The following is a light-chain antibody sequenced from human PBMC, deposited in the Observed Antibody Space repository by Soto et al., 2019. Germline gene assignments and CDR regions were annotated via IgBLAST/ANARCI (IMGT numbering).Light chain of an antibody. J-gene: IGKJ5*01. CDR1: QGISTR. CDR3: QQTDSFPLT. CDR2: AAS. V-gene: IGKV1-12*01. Sequence: DIPMTQSPSSVPASVGDRVTITWRASQGISTRLDWYQQKPGKAPTLLIYAASNLQSGVPSRFSGSGSGTDFTLTISSLQPEDFATYYCQQTDSFPLTFGQGTRLEIK.